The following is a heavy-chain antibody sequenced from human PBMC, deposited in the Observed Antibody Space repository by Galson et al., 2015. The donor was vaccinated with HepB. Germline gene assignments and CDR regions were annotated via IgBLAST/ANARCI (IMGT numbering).Heavy chain of an antibody. CDR2: IKSKTDGGTT. CDR1: GFTFSNAW. D-gene: IGHD3-3*01. J-gene: IGHJ3*02. Sequence: SLRLSCAASGFTFSNAWMSWVRQAPGKGLEWVGRIKSKTDGGTTDYAAPVKGRFTISRDDSKNTLYLQMNSLKTEDTAVYYCTTDSYYASFDIWGQGTMVTVSS. CDR3: TTDSYYASFDI. V-gene: IGHV3-15*01.